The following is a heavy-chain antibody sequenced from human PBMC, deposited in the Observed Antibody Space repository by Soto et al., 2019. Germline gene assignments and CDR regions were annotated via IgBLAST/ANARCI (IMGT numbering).Heavy chain of an antibody. CDR1: GGSFSGYY. D-gene: IGHD6-25*01. J-gene: IGHJ4*02. V-gene: IGHV4-34*01. CDR3: ARVTVSFTAGVDY. Sequence: SETLSLTCAVYGGSFSGYYCSWIRQPPGKGLEWIGEINHSGSTNYNPSLKSRVTISVDTSKNQFSLKLSSVTAADTAVYYCARVTVSFTAGVDYWGQGTLVTVSS. CDR2: INHSGST.